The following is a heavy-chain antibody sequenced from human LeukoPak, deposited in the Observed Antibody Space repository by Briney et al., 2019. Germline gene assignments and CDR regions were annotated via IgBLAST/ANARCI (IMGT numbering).Heavy chain of an antibody. V-gene: IGHV3-48*02. J-gene: IGHJ4*02. CDR1: GFTFSNYN. CDR3: ARDYGSHGEYFDY. CDR2: ISSTTSIT. Sequence: GGSLRLSCAASGFTFSNYNMNWVRQAPGKGLEWVPYISSTTSITYYADSVKGRFTISRDNAKNSLYLQMNSLRDEDTAVYYCARDYGSHGEYFDYWGQGTRVTVSS. D-gene: IGHD3-10*01.